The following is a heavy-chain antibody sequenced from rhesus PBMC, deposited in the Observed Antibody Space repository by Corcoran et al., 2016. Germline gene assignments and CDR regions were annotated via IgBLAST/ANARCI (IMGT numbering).Heavy chain of an antibody. D-gene: IGHD5-12*01. Sequence: QLQLQESGPGLVKPSETLSVTCAVSGGSISSSSWSWIRQAPGTGLEWIGYIYGSGSSTNDNPSLKSRVTLSVDTSKNQLSLKLSSVTAADTAVYYCASSVDTATVAFDYWGQGVLVTVSS. V-gene: IGHV4-169*02. J-gene: IGHJ4*01. CDR3: ASSVDTATVAFDY. CDR2: IYGSGSST. CDR1: GGSISSSS.